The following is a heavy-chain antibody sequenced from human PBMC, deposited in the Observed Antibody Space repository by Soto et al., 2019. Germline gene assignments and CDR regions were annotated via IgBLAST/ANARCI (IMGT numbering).Heavy chain of an antibody. Sequence: ASVKVSCKASGYTFTSYYMHWVRQAPGQGLEWMGIINPCGGSTSYAQKFQGRVTMTRDTSTSTVYIDLSSLRSEDTAVYYCARDSTWNQAHYYYDSSGQIDYYGMDVWGQGTTVTVSS. CDR3: ARDSTWNQAHYYYDSSGQIDYYGMDV. CDR1: GYTFTSYY. V-gene: IGHV1-46*01. D-gene: IGHD3-22*01. J-gene: IGHJ6*02. CDR2: INPCGGST.